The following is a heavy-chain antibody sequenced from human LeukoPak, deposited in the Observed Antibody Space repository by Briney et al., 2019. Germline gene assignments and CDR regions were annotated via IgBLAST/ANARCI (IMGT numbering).Heavy chain of an antibody. J-gene: IGHJ4*02. CDR2: ISAYNGNT. CDR3: ARVYDSSGYPSPFDY. CDR1: GYTFTIYG. V-gene: IGHV1-18*01. Sequence: GASVKVSCKASGYTFTIYGISWVRQAPGQGLEWMGWISAYNGNTNYAQKLQGRVTMTTDTSTSTAYMELRSLRSDDTAVYYCARVYDSSGYPSPFDYWGQGTLVTVSS. D-gene: IGHD3-22*01.